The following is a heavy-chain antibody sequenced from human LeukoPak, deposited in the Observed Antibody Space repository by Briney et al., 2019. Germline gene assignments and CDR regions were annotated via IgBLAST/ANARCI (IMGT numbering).Heavy chain of an antibody. V-gene: IGHV1-2*02. CDR2: INPNSGGT. CDR1: GYTFTGYY. D-gene: IGHD6-13*01. J-gene: IGHJ4*02. CDR3: AREGYSSSWSTRRGMVY. Sequence: ASVKVSCKASGYTFTGYYMHWVRQAPGQGLEWMGWINPNSGGTNYAQKFQGRVTMTRDTSISTAYMELSRLRSDDTAVYYCAREGYSSSWSTRRGMVYWGQGTLVTVSS.